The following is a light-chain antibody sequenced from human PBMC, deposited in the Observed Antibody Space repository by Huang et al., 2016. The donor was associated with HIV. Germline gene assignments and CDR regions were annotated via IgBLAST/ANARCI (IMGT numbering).Light chain of an antibody. Sequence: DIQMTQSPSSLSASMGDRVTITCRASQSISSFLNWYQQTSGKAPKLLVYAASNLQNGVSSRFRGGGSGTDFTLTINNLQPEDFATYYCQQTATVPLTFGGGTKVEIK. J-gene: IGKJ4*01. CDR1: QSISSF. CDR2: AAS. CDR3: QQTATVPLT. V-gene: IGKV1-39*01.